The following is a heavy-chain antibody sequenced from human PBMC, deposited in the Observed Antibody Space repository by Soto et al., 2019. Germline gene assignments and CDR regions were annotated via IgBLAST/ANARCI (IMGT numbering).Heavy chain of an antibody. CDR1: GGTFRSYA. CDR2: IIPIFGTA. J-gene: IGHJ3*02. Sequence: GASVKVSCKDSGGTFRSYAISWVRQAPGQGLEWMGGIIPIFGTANYAQKFQGRVTITADKSKSTAYMELSSLGSEDTAVDYCARDRGYSGGWGAFEIWSQGTMVTVSS. V-gene: IGHV1-69*06. CDR3: ARDRGYSGGWGAFEI. D-gene: IGHD6-19*01.